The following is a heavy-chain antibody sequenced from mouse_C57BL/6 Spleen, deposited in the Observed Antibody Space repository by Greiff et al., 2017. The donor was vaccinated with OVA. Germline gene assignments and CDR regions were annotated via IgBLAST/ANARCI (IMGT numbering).Heavy chain of an antibody. D-gene: IGHD1-1*01. CDR2: INPSSGYT. Sequence: QVQLKESGAELARPGASVKMSCKASGYTFTSYTMHWVKQRPGQGLEWIGYINPSSGYTKYNQKFKDKATLTADKSSSTAYMQLSSLTSEDSAVYYCARTGSSSYYAMDYWGQGTSVTVSS. CDR3: ARTGSSSYYAMDY. V-gene: IGHV1-4*01. J-gene: IGHJ4*01. CDR1: GYTFTSYT.